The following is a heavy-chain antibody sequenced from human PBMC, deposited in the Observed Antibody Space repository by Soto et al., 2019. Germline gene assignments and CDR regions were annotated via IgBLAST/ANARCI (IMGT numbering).Heavy chain of an antibody. CDR2: IYSTDEK. CDR1: GFSLSNTRMG. D-gene: IGHD3-10*02. CDR3: APFPLVRGELKNFYYGMDV. J-gene: IGHJ6*02. V-gene: IGHV2-26*01. Sequence: QVTLKESGPVSVKPTETLTLTCTVSGFSLSNTRMGVSWIRQPPGKALEWLAHIYSTDEKSYNPSLNTRLTNSQANPQSPVGLHLNQMDPVGHGPYFLAPFPLVRGELKNFYYGMDVWGQGTTVTVSS.